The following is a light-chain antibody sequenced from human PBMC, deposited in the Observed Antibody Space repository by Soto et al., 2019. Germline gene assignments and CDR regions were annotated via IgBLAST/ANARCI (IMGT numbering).Light chain of an antibody. J-gene: IGKJ5*01. CDR2: ETS. CDR3: QQYTGPPTT. CDR1: QSVSKS. Sequence: VMMQSPATLSASPWEGATLLCRASQSVSKSLAWYQQKPGQAPRLLLYETSRRATGIPARFSGSGSGTDFTLTISSLEPEDSAVYFCQQYTGPPTTFGQGTRLEIK. V-gene: IGKV3D-15*02.